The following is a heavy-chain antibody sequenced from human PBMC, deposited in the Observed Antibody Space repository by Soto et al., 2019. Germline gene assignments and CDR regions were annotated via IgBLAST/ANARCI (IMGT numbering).Heavy chain of an antibody. CDR1: GGSISSGGYY. D-gene: IGHD3-22*01. V-gene: IGHV4-31*03. CDR3: ARERNRYDSSGYYYDYYYGMDV. Sequence: PSETLSLTCTVSGGSISSGGYYFSCIRQHPWNGLELIGYIYYSGSTYYNPSLKSRVTISVDTSKNQFSLKLSSVTAADTAVYYCARERNRYDSSGYYYDYYYGMDVWGQGTTVTVSS. J-gene: IGHJ6*02. CDR2: IYYSGST.